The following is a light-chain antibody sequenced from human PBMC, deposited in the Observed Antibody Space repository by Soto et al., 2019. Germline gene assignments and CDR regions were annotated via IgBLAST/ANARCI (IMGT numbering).Light chain of an antibody. J-gene: IGKJ4*01. CDR3: QKYDNAPLT. V-gene: IGKV1-27*01. Sequence: DIQMTQAPSSLSASVGDRVTITCRARQDISTYLAWYQQKPGKVPKLLISAAYTLQSGVPPRFSGRGSGTDFPLTISSLQPEEGATYYCQKYDNAPLTFGGGTKVEIK. CDR1: QDISTY. CDR2: AAY.